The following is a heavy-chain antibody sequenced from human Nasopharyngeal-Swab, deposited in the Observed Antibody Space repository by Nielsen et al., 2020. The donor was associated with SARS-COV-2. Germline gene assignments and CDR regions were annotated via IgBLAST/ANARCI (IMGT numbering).Heavy chain of an antibody. J-gene: IGHJ4*02. CDR1: GFIFSDYY. CDR2: ISRGGESI. CDR3: ARGDDTTDYYEPFDS. Sequence: GESLKISCAASGFIFSDYYMTRIRQVPGKGLEWVSFISRGGESIYYADSVKGRFTISRDNAKNSVYLQMNSLRAEDSAVYYCARGDDTTDYYEPFDSWGQGTLVTVSS. D-gene: IGHD3-22*01. V-gene: IGHV3-11*04.